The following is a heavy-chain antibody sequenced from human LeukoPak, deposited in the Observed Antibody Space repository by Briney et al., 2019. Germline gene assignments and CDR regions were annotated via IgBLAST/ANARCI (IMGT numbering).Heavy chain of an antibody. J-gene: IGHJ6*03. CDR3: ARGEDYGGNSDYYYYMDV. V-gene: IGHV1-69*06. CDR1: GGTFSSYA. CDR2: IIPIFGTA. D-gene: IGHD4-23*01. Sequence: SVKVSCKASGGTFSSYAISWVRQAPGQGLEWMGGIIPIFGTANYAQKFQGRVTITADKSTSTAYMELSSLRSEDTAVYYCARGEDYGGNSDYYYYMDVWGKGTTVTVSS.